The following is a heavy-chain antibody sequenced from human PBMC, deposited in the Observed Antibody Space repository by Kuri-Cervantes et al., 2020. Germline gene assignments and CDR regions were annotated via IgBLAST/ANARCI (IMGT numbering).Heavy chain of an antibody. Sequence: SETLSLTCTVSGGSISSSSYYWGWIRQPPGKGLEWIGSIYYSGGTYYNPSLKSRVTISVDTSKNQFSLKLSSVTAADTAVYYCARFKYCSGGSCYPSSFDPWGQGTLVTVSS. J-gene: IGHJ5*02. V-gene: IGHV4-39*07. CDR1: GGSISSSSYY. CDR2: IYYSGGT. CDR3: ARFKYCSGGSCYPSSFDP. D-gene: IGHD2-15*01.